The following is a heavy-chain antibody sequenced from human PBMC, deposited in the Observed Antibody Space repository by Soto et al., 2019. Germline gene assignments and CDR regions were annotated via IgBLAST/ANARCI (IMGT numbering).Heavy chain of an antibody. D-gene: IGHD6-13*01. CDR2: TYYRSKWYN. CDR1: GDSVSSNSAA. V-gene: IGHV6-1*01. J-gene: IGHJ6*02. CDR3: ARDLKGSSWYYYYGMDV. Sequence: SHTLSLTCAISGDSVSSNSAALHWISQSPSRGLEWLGRTYYRSKWYNDYAVSVKSRITINPDTSKNQFSLQLNSVTPEDTAVYYCARDLKGSSWYYYYGMDVWGQGTTVTVSS.